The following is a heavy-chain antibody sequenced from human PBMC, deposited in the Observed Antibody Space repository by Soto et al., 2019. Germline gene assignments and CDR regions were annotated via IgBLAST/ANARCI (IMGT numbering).Heavy chain of an antibody. CDR1: GFAFSSNV. V-gene: IGHV3-30*04. D-gene: IGHD2-2*03. Sequence: EQLVESGGDVVQPGTSLRLSCVGSGFAFSSNVLHWVRQAPGRGLEWLAVMSPGGSETYYTNSVRGRFTISRDNSENTLYLEMNNVRPEDTAVYYCALDKIPADPDYFDQWGQGTLVTVSS. CDR3: ALDKIPADPDYFDQ. J-gene: IGHJ4*02. CDR2: MSPGGSET.